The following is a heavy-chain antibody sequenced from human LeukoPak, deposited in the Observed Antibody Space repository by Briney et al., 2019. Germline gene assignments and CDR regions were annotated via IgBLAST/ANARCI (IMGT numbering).Heavy chain of an antibody. J-gene: IGHJ5*02. CDR2: IYNSGNG. Sequence: SETLSLTCTVSGDSISDYYWSWIRQPPGKGLEWMGDIYNSGNGNYNPSLKSRVSISVDTSKRQFSLRLSSVTAADTAVYYCARRLPEYTTSWLFRPQKVGKWFDPWGQGTLVYVSS. V-gene: IGHV4-4*09. D-gene: IGHD6-6*01. CDR3: ARRLPEYTTSWLFRPQKVGKWFDP. CDR1: GDSISDYY.